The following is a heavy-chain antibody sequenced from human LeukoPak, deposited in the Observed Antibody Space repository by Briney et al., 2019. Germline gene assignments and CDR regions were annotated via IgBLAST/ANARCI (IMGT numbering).Heavy chain of an antibody. D-gene: IGHD5-24*01. CDR2: IKQDGSEK. CDR1: GFTFSSYE. CDR3: ARDRLQLQS. Sequence: GGSLRLSCAASGFTFSSYEMNWVRQAPGKGLEWVANIKQDGSEKYYVDSVKGRFTISRDNAKNSLYLQMNSLRAEDTAVYYCARDRLQLQSWGQGTLVTVSS. V-gene: IGHV3-7*01. J-gene: IGHJ5*02.